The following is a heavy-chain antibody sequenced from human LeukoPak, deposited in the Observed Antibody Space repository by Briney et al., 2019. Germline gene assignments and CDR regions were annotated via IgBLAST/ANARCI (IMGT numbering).Heavy chain of an antibody. D-gene: IGHD6-6*01. V-gene: IGHV4-59*01. CDR1: GGSIRNFY. CDR2: VYDSGST. Sequence: SETLSLTCTVSGGSIRNFYWTWVRQPPGKGLEWIGYVYDSGSTSYNPSLNSRVTISLDTSKNQISLKLSSVTAADTAVYYCARHTPLRLVQGGYYYYMDVWGKGTTVTVSS. J-gene: IGHJ6*03. CDR3: ARHTPLRLVQGGYYYYMDV.